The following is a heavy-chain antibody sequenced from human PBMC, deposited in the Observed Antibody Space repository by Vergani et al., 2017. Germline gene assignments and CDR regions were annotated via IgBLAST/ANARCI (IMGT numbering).Heavy chain of an antibody. CDR1: GGTLSSYA. CDR2: IIPIFGTA. Sequence: QVQLVQSGAEVKKPGSSVKVSCKASGGTLSSYAIGWVRQAPGKGLEWMGGIIPIFGTANYAQKFQGRVTITADESTSTAYMELSILRSEDTAVYYCARGTAMTTVTNDAFDIWGQGTMVTVSS. CDR3: ARGTAMTTVTNDAFDI. V-gene: IGHV1-69*12. D-gene: IGHD4-17*01. J-gene: IGHJ3*02.